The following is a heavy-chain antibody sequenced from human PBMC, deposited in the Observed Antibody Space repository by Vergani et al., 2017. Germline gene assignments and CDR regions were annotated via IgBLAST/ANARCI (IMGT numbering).Heavy chain of an antibody. CDR3: ARDGSSYWNNWFDP. J-gene: IGHJ5*02. CDR2: IYYSGST. Sequence: QVQLQESGPGLVKPSETLSLTCTVSGGSISSYYWSWIRQHPGKGLEWIGYIYYSGSTNYKPSLKSRVTISVDTSKNQFSLKLSSVTAADTAVYYCARDGSSYWNNWFDPWGQGTLVTVSS. D-gene: IGHD6-6*01. CDR1: GGSISSYY. V-gene: IGHV4-59*01.